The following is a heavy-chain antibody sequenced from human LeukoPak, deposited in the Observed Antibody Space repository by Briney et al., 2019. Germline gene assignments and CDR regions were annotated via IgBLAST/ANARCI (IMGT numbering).Heavy chain of an antibody. D-gene: IGHD3-9*01. CDR3: ARDGDSLRYFGLSLNDAFDF. CDR1: GFTFGLHG. CDR2: MSYDGSVK. Sequence: GGSLGLSCVASGFTFGLHGMHWVRQAPGKGLEWVALMSYDGSVKDYGDSVKGRFTVSRDNSKNTLSLQMNSLRPEDTALYYCARDGDSLRYFGLSLNDAFDFWGRGTMVTVSS. J-gene: IGHJ3*01. V-gene: IGHV3-30*03.